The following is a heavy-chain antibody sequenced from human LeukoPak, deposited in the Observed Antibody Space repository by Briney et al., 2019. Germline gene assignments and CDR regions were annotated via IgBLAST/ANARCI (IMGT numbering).Heavy chain of an antibody. CDR1: GFTFDNYA. CDR2: ISWNSGYI. CDR3: AKVRGTYSSGYFFDY. J-gene: IGHJ4*02. Sequence: GGSLRLSCAASGFTFDNYAMHWVRQAPGKGLEWLSIISWNSGYIGHADSVKGRFTISRDNAKKSLDLQMNSLRAEDTAFYYCAKVRGTYSSGYFFDYWGQGTLVTVSS. D-gene: IGHD6-19*01. V-gene: IGHV3-9*01.